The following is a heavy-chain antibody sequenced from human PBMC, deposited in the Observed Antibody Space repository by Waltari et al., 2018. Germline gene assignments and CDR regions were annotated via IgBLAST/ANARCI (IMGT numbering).Heavy chain of an antibody. Sequence: EVQLVESGGGLVQPGGSLRLSCAASGFTFSSYWMSWVRQAPGKGLEWVANIKQDGSEKYYVDSVKGRFTISRDNAKNSLYLQMNSLRAEDTAVYYCARAKGVSSGWFFDYWGQGTLVTVSS. CDR2: IKQDGSEK. V-gene: IGHV3-7*01. CDR1: GFTFSSYW. D-gene: IGHD6-19*01. J-gene: IGHJ4*02. CDR3: ARAKGVSSGWFFDY.